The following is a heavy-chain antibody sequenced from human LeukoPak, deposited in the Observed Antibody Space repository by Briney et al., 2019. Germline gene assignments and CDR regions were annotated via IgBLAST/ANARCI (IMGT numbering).Heavy chain of an antibody. Sequence: PSETLSLTCAVYGGSFSGYYWSWIRQPPGKGLEWIGEINHSGSTNYNTSLKSRVTISVDTSKNQFSLKLSSVTAADTAVYYCARGGQQQLTRHFDYWGQGTLVTVSS. CDR1: GGSFSGYY. J-gene: IGHJ4*02. D-gene: IGHD6-13*01. CDR2: INHSGST. V-gene: IGHV4-34*01. CDR3: ARGGQQQLTRHFDY.